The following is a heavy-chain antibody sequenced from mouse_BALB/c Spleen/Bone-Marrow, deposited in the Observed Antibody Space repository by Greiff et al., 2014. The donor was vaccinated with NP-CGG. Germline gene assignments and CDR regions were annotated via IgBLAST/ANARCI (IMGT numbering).Heavy chain of an antibody. J-gene: IGHJ2*01. CDR1: GYSITSGYC. Sequence: VQLKESGPDLVKPSQSLSLTCTVAGYSITSGYCWHWIRQFPGNKLEWMGYIHYSGSTNYNPSLQSRISITRDTSKNQFFLQLNSVTTEDTATYYCVRETTVVADFDYWGQGTTLTVSS. CDR3: VRETTVVADFDY. V-gene: IGHV3-1*02. CDR2: IHYSGST. D-gene: IGHD1-1*01.